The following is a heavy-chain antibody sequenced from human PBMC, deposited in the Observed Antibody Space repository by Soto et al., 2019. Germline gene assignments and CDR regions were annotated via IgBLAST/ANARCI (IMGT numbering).Heavy chain of an antibody. CDR3: ARGDFSGSGSSLAY. CDR2: IWYDGGNE. D-gene: IGHD3-10*01. Sequence: QVQLVESGGGVVQPGRSLRLSCAASGFTFSSYAMHWVRQAPGKGLEWVALIWYDGGNEYYADSVKGRFTISRDNSKNMWYLQMSSLRAEDPSAYDCARGDFSGSGSSLAYWGQGTLVTVSS. V-gene: IGHV3-33*01. CDR1: GFTFSSYA. J-gene: IGHJ4*02.